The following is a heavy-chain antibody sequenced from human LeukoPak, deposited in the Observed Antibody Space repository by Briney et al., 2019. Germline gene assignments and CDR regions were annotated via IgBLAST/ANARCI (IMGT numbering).Heavy chain of an antibody. Sequence: GASVKVSCKASGYTFTSYGISWVRQAPGQGLEWMGWISAYNGNTNYAQKLQGRVTMTTDTSTSTAYMELRSLRSDDTAVYYCARGYCSGGSCYLNSYYMDVWGKGTTVTVSS. D-gene: IGHD2-15*01. CDR3: ARGYCSGGSCYLNSYYMDV. V-gene: IGHV1-18*01. CDR2: ISAYNGNT. CDR1: GYTFTSYG. J-gene: IGHJ6*03.